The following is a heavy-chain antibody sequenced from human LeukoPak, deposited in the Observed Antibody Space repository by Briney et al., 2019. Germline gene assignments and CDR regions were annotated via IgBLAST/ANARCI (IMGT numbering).Heavy chain of an antibody. CDR2: IKQDGSVK. CDR3: ATSPIQLWAFDM. Sequence: GGSLRLSCAASGFNFHSHWMNWVRQAPGKGPEWVANIKQDGSVKYYVDSVKGRCTISRDNAKNSLYLQMNSLRVEDTAIYYCATSPIQLWAFDMWGRGTMVTVSS. D-gene: IGHD5-18*01. V-gene: IGHV3-7*01. J-gene: IGHJ3*02. CDR1: GFNFHSHW.